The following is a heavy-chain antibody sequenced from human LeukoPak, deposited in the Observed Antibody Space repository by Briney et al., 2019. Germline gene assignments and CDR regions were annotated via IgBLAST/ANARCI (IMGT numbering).Heavy chain of an antibody. D-gene: IGHD3-10*01. CDR1: GVSVNNGGYY. V-gene: IGHV4-31*03. CDR3: VRQVLLYGELFAYFDH. J-gene: IGHJ4*02. Sequence: SETLSLTCTVSGVSVNNGGYYWSWIRQHPEKGLEWIGYIYYSGTTYYNPSLKSRVIISVDTSKNQFSLKMTSVTAADTAIYYCVRQVLLYGELFAYFDHWGQGSLLTVSS. CDR2: IYYSGTT.